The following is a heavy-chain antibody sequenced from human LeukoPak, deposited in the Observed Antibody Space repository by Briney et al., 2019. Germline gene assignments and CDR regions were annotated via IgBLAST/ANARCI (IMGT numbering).Heavy chain of an antibody. J-gene: IGHJ4*02. D-gene: IGHD6-6*01. CDR2: MNPNSGNT. V-gene: IGHV1-8*03. CDR3: ARAPLSRAPSPQGIAARPRYFDY. Sequence: ASVNVSCKASGYTFTSYDINWVRQATGQGLEWMGWMNPNSGNTGYAQKFQGRVTITRNTSISTAYMELSSLRSEDTAVYYCARAPLSRAPSPQGIAARPRYFDYWGQGTLVTVSS. CDR1: GYTFTSYD.